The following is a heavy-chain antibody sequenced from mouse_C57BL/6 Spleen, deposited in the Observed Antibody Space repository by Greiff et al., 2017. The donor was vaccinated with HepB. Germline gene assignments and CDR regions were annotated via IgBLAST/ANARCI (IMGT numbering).Heavy chain of an antibody. CDR2: INPSSGYT. CDR3: ARRNGNGYYAMDY. Sequence: QVQLQQSGAELVKPGASVKLSCKASGYTFTSYWMHWVKQRPGQGLEWIGHINPSSGYTKYNQKFKVKATVTADKSASTAYLQLSSLTYDDAAVYYCARRNGNGYYAMDYWGQGTTVTVSS. CDR1: GYTFTSYW. V-gene: IGHV1-7*01. J-gene: IGHJ4*01.